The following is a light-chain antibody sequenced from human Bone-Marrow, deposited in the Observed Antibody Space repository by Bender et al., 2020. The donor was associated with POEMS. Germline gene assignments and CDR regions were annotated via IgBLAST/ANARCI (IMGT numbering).Light chain of an antibody. CDR2: EGT. J-gene: IGLJ3*02. CDR3: CSYATVTTRV. V-gene: IGLV2-23*01. CDR1: SSDVGSYTL. Sequence: QSALTQPASVSGSPGQSITVSCTGASSDVGSYTLVSWYQQHPGKAPRLIIYEGTERPSGVSSRFSGSRSGNTASLTISGLQPEDEADYYCCSYATVTTRVFGGGTKLTVL.